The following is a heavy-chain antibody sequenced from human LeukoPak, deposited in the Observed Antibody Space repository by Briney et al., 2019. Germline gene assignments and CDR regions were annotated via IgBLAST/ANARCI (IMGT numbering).Heavy chain of an antibody. Sequence: PGGSLRLSCAASGFTFSSYWMTWVRQAPGKGLEWVANIKTDGSHTYYVDFVKGRFTISRDNAKNLLFLQLGSLRADDTGVYYCARALMGGRDYHLDSWGQGTLVTVSS. CDR3: ARALMGGRDYHLDS. J-gene: IGHJ4*02. CDR2: IKTDGSHT. D-gene: IGHD4/OR15-4a*01. CDR1: GFTFSSYW. V-gene: IGHV3-7*01.